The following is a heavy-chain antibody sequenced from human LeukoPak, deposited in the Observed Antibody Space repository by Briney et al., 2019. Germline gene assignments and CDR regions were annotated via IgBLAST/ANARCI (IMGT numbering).Heavy chain of an antibody. D-gene: IGHD6-19*01. CDR1: VYTFTTSY. Sequence: ASLKVSCKASVYTFTTSYMHSVRDAPGQGLECMGIINPSDGSTTNPQKFQGRVSMTRDMSTATLYMEMTNLTSEDTAVYFCARAWLEHDYFDYWGQGTRVTVSS. CDR2: INPSDGST. CDR3: ARAWLEHDYFDY. V-gene: IGHV1-46*01. J-gene: IGHJ4*02.